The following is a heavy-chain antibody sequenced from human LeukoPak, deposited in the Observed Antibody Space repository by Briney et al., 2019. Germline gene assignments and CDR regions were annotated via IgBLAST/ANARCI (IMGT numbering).Heavy chain of an antibody. D-gene: IGHD3-10*01. Sequence: EASVKVSCKASGYAFTSYDINWVRQATGQGLEWMGWMNPHSGNTGYAQKFQGRVTMTRNSSLSIAYMELSILRSADTALYFFARGQKSALTYGSGTYAYYFDSWGQGTLVTVSS. V-gene: IGHV1-8*01. CDR3: ARGQKSALTYGSGTYAYYFDS. CDR2: MNPHSGNT. J-gene: IGHJ4*02. CDR1: GYAFTSYD.